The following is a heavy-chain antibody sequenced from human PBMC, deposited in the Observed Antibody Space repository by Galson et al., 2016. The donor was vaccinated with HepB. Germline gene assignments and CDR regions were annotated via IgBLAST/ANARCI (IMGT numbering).Heavy chain of an antibody. D-gene: IGHD3-16*01. J-gene: IGHJ5*01. CDR1: GYNFKAYA. V-gene: IGHV1-3*01. Sequence: SVKVSCKASGYNFKAYAMHWVRQAPGQRLEWMGWINADSGKTKYSQKFQGRVAFSSDTSASTAYLELSSLRFEDTAVYYCARVQWGSSGSSWFDSWGQGTLVTVSS. CDR3: ARVQWGSSGSSWFDS. CDR2: INADSGKT.